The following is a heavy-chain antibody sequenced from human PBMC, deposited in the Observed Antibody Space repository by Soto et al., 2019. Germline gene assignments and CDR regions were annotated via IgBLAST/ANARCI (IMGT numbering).Heavy chain of an antibody. CDR2: IYYSGST. V-gene: IGHV4-31*03. Sequence: SETLSLTCSVSGGSISSGGYYWSWIRQHPGKGLEWIGYIYYSGSTYYNPSLKSRVTISVDTSKNQFSLKLSSVTAADTAVYYCARSSQEMTYYYDSSGYYYHWYFDLWGSGTLVTVSS. J-gene: IGHJ2*01. CDR3: ARSSQEMTYYYDSSGYYYHWYFDL. D-gene: IGHD3-22*01. CDR1: GGSISSGGYY.